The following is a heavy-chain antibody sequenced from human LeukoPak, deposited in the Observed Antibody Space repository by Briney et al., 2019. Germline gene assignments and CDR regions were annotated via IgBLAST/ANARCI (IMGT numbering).Heavy chain of an antibody. J-gene: IGHJ4*02. CDR1: GGSISSYY. D-gene: IGHD3-22*01. Sequence: SETLSLTCTVSGGSISSYYWSWIRQPAGKGLEWIGRINTSGTTNYNPSLKSRVTMSVDTSKNQFSLKMRSVTAADTAVYYCARANYDGSDYWGQGTLVTVSS. V-gene: IGHV4-4*07. CDR2: INTSGTT. CDR3: ARANYDGSDY.